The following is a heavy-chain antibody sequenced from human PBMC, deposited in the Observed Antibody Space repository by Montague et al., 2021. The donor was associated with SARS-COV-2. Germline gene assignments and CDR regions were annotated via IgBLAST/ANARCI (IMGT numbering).Heavy chain of an antibody. D-gene: IGHD4-11*01. Sequence: SETLSLTCAGDVECGSGEYWSWMREHTGKGQEWIGEVNRSGSTNYNPSLKSRVTISVDTSKNQFSLKLSSVTAADTAVYYCARARSVTTFFLGVRVAMDVWGQGTTVTVSS. CDR1: VECGSGEY. CDR2: VNRSGST. J-gene: IGHJ6*02. CDR3: ARARSVTTFFLGVRVAMDV. V-gene: IGHV4-34*01.